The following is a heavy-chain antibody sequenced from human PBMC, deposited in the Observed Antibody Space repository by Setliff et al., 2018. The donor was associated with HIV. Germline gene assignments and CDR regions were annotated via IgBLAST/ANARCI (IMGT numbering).Heavy chain of an antibody. CDR2: VNLPKTL. CDR1: GGSLNDYS. J-gene: IGHJ4*02. D-gene: IGHD3-9*01. V-gene: IGHV4-34*01. CDR3: ARAIVKTGYHTKSRVFDY. Sequence: SETLSLTCAVYGGSLNDYSWNWIRQSPGKGLEWIGEVNLPKTLNYNPSLESRITISADTSKKQFSLDLSSVTAADTAVYFCARAIVKTGYHTKSRVFDYWGQGTLVTV.